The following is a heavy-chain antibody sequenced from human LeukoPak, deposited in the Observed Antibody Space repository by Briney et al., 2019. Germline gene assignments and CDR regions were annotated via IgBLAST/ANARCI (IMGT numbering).Heavy chain of an antibody. CDR3: ARGQGYTQGYIYFDF. CDR1: GYTFTPYY. J-gene: IGHJ4*02. D-gene: IGHD2-15*01. Sequence: ASVKVSCKASGYTFTPYYIHWVRQAPGRGLEWMGIINPSEGSTKNAQKFQGRVTMTRDTSTSTVYMELSSLTSEDTAVYYCARGQGYTQGYIYFDFWGQGTLVTVSS. CDR2: INPSEGST. V-gene: IGHV1-46*01.